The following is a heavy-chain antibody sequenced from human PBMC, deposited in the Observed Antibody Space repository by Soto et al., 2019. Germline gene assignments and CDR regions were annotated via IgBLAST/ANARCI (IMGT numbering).Heavy chain of an antibody. CDR2: IYYSGST. D-gene: IGHD2-2*01. J-gene: IGHJ6*03. CDR3: ARHIGVPAATPRGCYTDV. CDR1: GGSISSSSYY. V-gene: IGHV4-39*01. Sequence: SETLSLTCTVSGGSISSSSYYWGWIRQPPGKGLEGIGSIYYSGSTYYNPSLKSRVTISVDTSKNQFSLKLSSVTAADTAVYYCARHIGVPAATPRGCYTDVWGKASKVTVSS.